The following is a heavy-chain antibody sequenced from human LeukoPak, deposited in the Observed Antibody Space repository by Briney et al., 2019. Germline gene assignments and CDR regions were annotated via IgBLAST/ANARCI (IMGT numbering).Heavy chain of an antibody. V-gene: IGHV3-23*01. J-gene: IGHJ4*02. CDR1: GFTFSNYA. D-gene: IGHD3-9*01. CDR2: ITGSGGNT. Sequence: GSLRLSCAATGFTFSNYAMSWVRQAPGKGLEWVSAITGSGGNTYYADSVKGRFTISRDNSKNTVFLQMNSLRAEDTAVYYCAKWGDYDVLTGYYVSDYWGQGTLVTVSP. CDR3: AKWGDYDVLTGYYVSDY.